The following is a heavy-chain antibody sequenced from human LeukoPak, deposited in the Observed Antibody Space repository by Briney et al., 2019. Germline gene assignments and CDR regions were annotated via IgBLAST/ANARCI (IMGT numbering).Heavy chain of an antibody. CDR3: ARGPSSRYYDILTGYYSVYYFDY. Sequence: SDTLSLTCAVYGGSFSGYYWSWIRQPPGKGLEWIGEINHSGSTNYNPSLKSRVTISVDTSKNQFSLKLSSVTAADTAVYYCARGPSSRYYDILTGYYSVYYFDYWGQGTLVTVSS. D-gene: IGHD3-9*01. CDR1: GGSFSGYY. V-gene: IGHV4-34*01. CDR2: INHSGST. J-gene: IGHJ4*02.